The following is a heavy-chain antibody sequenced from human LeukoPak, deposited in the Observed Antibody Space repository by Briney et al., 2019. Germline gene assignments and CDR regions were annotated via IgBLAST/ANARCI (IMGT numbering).Heavy chain of an antibody. CDR1: GFTFSDYY. CDR3: AHLRARRRIDN. CDR2: MSESGSTI. Sequence: PGGSLRLSCTASGFTFSDYYMGWIRQAPGKGLEWVSYMSESGSTIYYADSVKGRFTISRDNAKNSLYLQMNSLRAEDTAIYYCAHLRARRRIDNWGQGSLVTVSS. J-gene: IGHJ4*02. V-gene: IGHV3-11*01.